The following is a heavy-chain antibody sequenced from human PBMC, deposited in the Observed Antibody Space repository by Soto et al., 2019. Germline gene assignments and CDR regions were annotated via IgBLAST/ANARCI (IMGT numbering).Heavy chain of an antibody. CDR2: IHSSGST. D-gene: IGHD6-13*01. V-gene: IGHV4-4*07. CDR3: ARDQGVAAAGITWFDP. J-gene: IGHJ5*02. Sequence: SETLSLTCTVSGASMNSYHWSWIRQPAGKGLEWMGHIHSSGSTNYNPSLKSRVTMSVDTSKNQFSLRLMSLTAADTAVYYCARDQGVAAAGITWFDPWRQGSLVTVSS. CDR1: GASMNSYH.